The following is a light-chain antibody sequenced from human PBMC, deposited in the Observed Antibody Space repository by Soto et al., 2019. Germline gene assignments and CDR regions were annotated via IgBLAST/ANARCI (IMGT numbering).Light chain of an antibody. CDR1: QSISNH. J-gene: IGKJ5*01. CDR2: AAS. V-gene: IGKV1-39*01. CDR3: QQSYNTPPIT. Sequence: DIQMTQSPSSLSASVEDRVIITCRASQSISNHLNWYQQKPGKAPKLLIYAASSLQSGVPSRFSGSGSGTDFTLTISSLQPEDFATYYCQQSYNTPPITFGQGTRLEIK.